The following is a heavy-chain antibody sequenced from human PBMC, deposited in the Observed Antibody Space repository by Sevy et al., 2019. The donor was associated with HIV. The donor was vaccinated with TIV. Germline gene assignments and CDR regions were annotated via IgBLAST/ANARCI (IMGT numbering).Heavy chain of an antibody. D-gene: IGHD3-10*01. CDR3: ARATQDYYGSGSYYKPGMDV. CDR2: INPNSGGT. J-gene: IGHJ6*02. Sequence: ASVKVSCKASGYTFTGYYMHWVRQAPGQGLEWMGWINPNSGGTNYAQKFQGRVTMTRDTSISTAYMELGRLRSDDTAVYYCARATQDYYGSGSYYKPGMDVWGQGTTVTVSS. V-gene: IGHV1-2*02. CDR1: GYTFTGYY.